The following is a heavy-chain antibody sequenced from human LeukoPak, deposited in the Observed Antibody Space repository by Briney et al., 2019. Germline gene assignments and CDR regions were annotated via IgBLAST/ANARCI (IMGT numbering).Heavy chain of an antibody. CDR1: GFTFSSYA. CDR2: ISYDGSNK. D-gene: IGHD3-22*01. Sequence: PGRSLRLSCAASGFTFSSYAMHWVRQAPGKGLEWVAVISYDGSNKYYADSVKGRFTISRDNAKNSLYLQMNSLRAEDTAVYYCARDLTPLSYYYDSSGYWGQGTLVTVSS. CDR3: ARDLTPLSYYYDSSGY. V-gene: IGHV3-30*04. J-gene: IGHJ4*02.